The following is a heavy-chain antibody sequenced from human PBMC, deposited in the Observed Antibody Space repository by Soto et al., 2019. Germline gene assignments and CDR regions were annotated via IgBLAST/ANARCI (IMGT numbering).Heavy chain of an antibody. D-gene: IGHD2-2*01. V-gene: IGHV3-30*18. CDR1: GYTFSTYG. Sequence: GGSLRLSCAASGYTFSTYGMHWVRQAPGKGLEWVAVISYDGNNKYYADSVKGRFTISRDNSKNTLYLQMNSLRGEDTAVYYCAKDPIPAFIYYGMDVWGQGTTVTVSS. CDR2: ISYDGNNK. J-gene: IGHJ6*02. CDR3: AKDPIPAFIYYGMDV.